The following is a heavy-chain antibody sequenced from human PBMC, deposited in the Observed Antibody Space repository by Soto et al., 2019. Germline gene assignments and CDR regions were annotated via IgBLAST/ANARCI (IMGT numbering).Heavy chain of an antibody. Sequence: PSETLSLTCTVSGGSISSSSYYWGWIRQPPGKGLEWIGNIYYSGSTYYNPSLKSRVTISVDTSKNQFSLKLSSVTAADTAVYNCTRENTETTFNAPDASHIWGQGTKVTVSS. CDR3: TRENTETTFNAPDASHI. D-gene: IGHD4-4*01. CDR2: IYYSGST. J-gene: IGHJ3*02. CDR1: GGSISSSSYY. V-gene: IGHV4-39*07.